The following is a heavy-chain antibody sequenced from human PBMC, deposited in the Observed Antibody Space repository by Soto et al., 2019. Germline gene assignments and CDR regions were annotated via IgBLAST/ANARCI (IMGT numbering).Heavy chain of an antibody. D-gene: IGHD6-6*01. CDR2: IYYSGST. V-gene: IGHV4-30-4*01. CDR1: GGSLSLGDYS. CDR3: ARFKSSSSSSWFDP. J-gene: IGHJ5*02. Sequence: LCLTCSVSGGSLSLGDYSWNWIRQPPGKGLEWIGYIYYSGSTYYNPSLKSRVTISLDTSKNQFSLKLSSVTAADTAVYYCARFKSSSSSSWFDPWGQGTLVTVSS.